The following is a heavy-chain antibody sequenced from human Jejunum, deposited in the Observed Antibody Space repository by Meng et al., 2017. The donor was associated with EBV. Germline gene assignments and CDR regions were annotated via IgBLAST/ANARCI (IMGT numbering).Heavy chain of an antibody. CDR1: GDTFTRYY. D-gene: IGHD5-24*01. CDR3: AGGMTIRQNWFDP. J-gene: IGHJ5*02. Sequence: QVPTVQSGAEVKKPGASVKVSCKVSGDTFTRYYMHWVRQAPGQGLEWMGIINPTGDSTTYAEKFQGRLTMTRDTSTTTAYMELSSLRSEDTAVYYCAGGMTIRQNWFDPWGQGTLVTVSS. V-gene: IGHV1-46*01. CDR2: INPTGDST.